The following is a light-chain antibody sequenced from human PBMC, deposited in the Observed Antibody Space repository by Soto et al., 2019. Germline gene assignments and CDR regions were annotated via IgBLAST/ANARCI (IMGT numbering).Light chain of an antibody. CDR2: TTS. CDR3: QQRYSTPRS. CDR1: QNISIY. J-gene: IGKJ2*03. Sequence: DIQMTQSPSSLSASVGDRVTITCRASQNISIYLNWYQQKVGKAPNLLILTTSTLQSGVPSRISGSGSRTDFTLSISRLEPEDVATYYCQQRYSTPRSFGQGSKVEIK. V-gene: IGKV1-39*01.